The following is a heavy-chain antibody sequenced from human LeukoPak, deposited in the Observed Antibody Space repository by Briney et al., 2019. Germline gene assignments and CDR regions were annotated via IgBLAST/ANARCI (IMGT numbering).Heavy chain of an antibody. D-gene: IGHD5-24*01. Sequence: GGSLRLSCAASGFTFSSYEMNWVRQAPGKGLEWVSYISSSGSTKYYADSVKGRFTISRDNAKNSLYLQMNSLRAEDTAVYYCAKEEDGLDAFDIWGQGTMVTVSS. V-gene: IGHV3-48*03. CDR2: ISSSGSTK. CDR3: AKEEDGLDAFDI. CDR1: GFTFSSYE. J-gene: IGHJ3*02.